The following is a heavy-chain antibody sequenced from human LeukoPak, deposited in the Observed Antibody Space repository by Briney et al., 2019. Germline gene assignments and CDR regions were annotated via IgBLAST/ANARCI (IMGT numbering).Heavy chain of an antibody. J-gene: IGHJ2*01. CDR2: VHYSGTT. Sequence: PSETLSLTCTVSGGSTTSYYWSWIRQTPGKGLEWVGYVHYSGTTSYNPSLKSRVTISADMSKNQFSLKLSSVTAADTAVYYCARDSSGYSSSWYFDLWGRGTLVTVSS. D-gene: IGHD4-11*01. CDR3: ARDSSGYSSSWYFDL. CDR1: GGSTTSYY. V-gene: IGHV4-59*01.